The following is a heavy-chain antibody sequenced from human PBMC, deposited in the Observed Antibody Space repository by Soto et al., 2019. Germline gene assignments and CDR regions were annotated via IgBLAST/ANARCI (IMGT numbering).Heavy chain of an antibody. CDR1: GFTFSSYA. Sequence: PGGSLRLSCAASGFTFSSYAMSWVRQATGKGLEWVAVVSHDGRNTHYADSVKGRFTISRDSSKNTVSLEMTSLRAEDTAVYYCAKGGRQWLVTSDFNYWGQGALVTVSS. V-gene: IGHV3-30*18. CDR3: AKGGRQWLVTSDFNY. CDR2: VSHDGRNT. J-gene: IGHJ4*02. D-gene: IGHD6-19*01.